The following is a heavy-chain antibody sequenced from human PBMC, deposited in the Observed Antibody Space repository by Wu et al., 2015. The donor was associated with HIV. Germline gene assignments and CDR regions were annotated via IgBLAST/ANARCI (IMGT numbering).Heavy chain of an antibody. V-gene: IGHV1-69*05. CDR3: ARGLRDILTGYYSAFDY. Sequence: QVQLVQFGAEVKKPGSSVKVTCKASGDGFTSYAISWVRQAPGQGLEWMGGINPLFGTTKYAQKFQGRVTITTDEAKTIAYMELSSLRSEDTAVYYCARGLRDILTGYYSAFDYWGQGTLVIISS. CDR1: GDGFTSYA. D-gene: IGHD3-9*01. CDR2: INPLFGTT. J-gene: IGHJ4*02.